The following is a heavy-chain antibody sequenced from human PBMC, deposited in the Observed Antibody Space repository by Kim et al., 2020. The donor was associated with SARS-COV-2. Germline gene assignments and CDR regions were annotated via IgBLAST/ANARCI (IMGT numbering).Heavy chain of an antibody. V-gene: IGHV3-23*01. J-gene: IGHJ5*02. CDR3: AKALVAASMDWFDP. Sequence: GGSLRLSCAASGFIFSNYAMSWVRQAPGKGLEYVSTISGSGGNTYYADSVKGRFTISRDNSKNTLYLQMNSLRAEDMAIYFCAKALVAASMDWFDPLGQG. CDR2: ISGSGGNT. CDR1: GFIFSNYA. D-gene: IGHD2-15*01.